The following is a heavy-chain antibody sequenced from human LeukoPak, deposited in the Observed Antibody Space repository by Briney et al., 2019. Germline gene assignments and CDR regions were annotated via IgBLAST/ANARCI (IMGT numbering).Heavy chain of an antibody. CDR1: GYTFTGYY. Sequence: GASVKVSCKASGYTFTGYYMHWVRQAPGQGLEWMGWINPNSGGTNYAQKFQGRVTMTRDTSISTAYMELSRLRSDDTAVYYCAIATVIEYNWFDPWGQGTLVTVSS. J-gene: IGHJ5*02. CDR2: INPNSGGT. V-gene: IGHV1-2*02. D-gene: IGHD4-17*01. CDR3: AIATVIEYNWFDP.